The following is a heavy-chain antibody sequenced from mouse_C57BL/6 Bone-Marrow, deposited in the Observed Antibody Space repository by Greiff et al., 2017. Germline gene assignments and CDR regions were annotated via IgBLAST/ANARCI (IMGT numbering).Heavy chain of an antibody. V-gene: IGHV5-17*01. CDR2: ISSGSSTI. CDR1: GFTFSDYG. Sequence: EVQRVESGGGLVKPGGSLKLSCAASGFTFSDYGMHWVRQAPEKGLEWVAYISSGSSTIYYADTVKGRFTISRDNAKNTLVLQMTILSSEDTSIYYCATGFDYWGQGTTLTVSS. J-gene: IGHJ2*01. CDR3: ATGFDY.